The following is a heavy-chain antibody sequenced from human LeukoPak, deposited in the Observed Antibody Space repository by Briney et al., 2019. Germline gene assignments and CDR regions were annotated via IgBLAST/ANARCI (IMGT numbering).Heavy chain of an antibody. V-gene: IGHV1-69*01. J-gene: IGHJ6*02. Sequence: GASVKVSCKASGGTFSSYAISWVRQAPGQGLEWMGGIIPIFGTANYAQKFQGRVTITADESTSTAYMELSSLRSEDTAVCYCATDDFWSGYGANYYGMDVWGQGTTVTVSS. CDR2: IIPIFGTA. D-gene: IGHD3-3*01. CDR3: ATDDFWSGYGANYYGMDV. CDR1: GGTFSSYA.